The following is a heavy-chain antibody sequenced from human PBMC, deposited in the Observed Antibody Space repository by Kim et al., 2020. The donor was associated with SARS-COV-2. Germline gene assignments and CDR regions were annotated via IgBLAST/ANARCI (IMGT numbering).Heavy chain of an antibody. D-gene: IGHD3-10*01. Sequence: SETLSLTCAVYGGSFSGYYWSWIRQPPGKGLEWIGEINHSGSTNYNPSLKSRVTISVDTSKNQFSLKLSSVTAADTAVYYCARRIRLWFGDPNWFDPWGQGTLVTVSS. J-gene: IGHJ5*02. CDR3: ARRIRLWFGDPNWFDP. CDR1: GGSFSGYY. CDR2: INHSGST. V-gene: IGHV4-34*01.